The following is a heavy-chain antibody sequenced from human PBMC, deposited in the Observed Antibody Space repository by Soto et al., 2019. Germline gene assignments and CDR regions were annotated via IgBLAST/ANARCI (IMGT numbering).Heavy chain of an antibody. CDR2: IWYDGSNK. CDR3: AREAMADSYGMDV. Sequence: QVQLVESGGGVVQPGRSLRLSCAASGFTFSSYGMHWVRQAPGKGLEWVAVIWYDGSNKYYEDSVKGRFTISRDNSKNRLYLQMNSLRAEDTAVYYCAREAMADSYGMDVWGQGTTVTVSS. J-gene: IGHJ6*02. CDR1: GFTFSSYG. V-gene: IGHV3-33*01. D-gene: IGHD5-18*01.